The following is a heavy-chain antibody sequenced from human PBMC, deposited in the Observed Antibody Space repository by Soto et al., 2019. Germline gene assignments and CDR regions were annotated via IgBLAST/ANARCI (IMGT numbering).Heavy chain of an antibody. J-gene: IGHJ4*02. CDR1: SGSITSLKW. Sequence: QVQLQESGPGLVKPPGTLSLTCTVSSGSITSLKWWRWVRQPPGKGLEWIGEIYHGGSTNYNPAHKGRVTRSVDKSKNQFSLQLNPVTAADTAVYYFASHLTMPGTRGFESWGQGTLVTVSS. CDR3: ASHLTMPGTRGFES. V-gene: IGHV4-4*03. D-gene: IGHD6-13*01. CDR2: IYHGGST.